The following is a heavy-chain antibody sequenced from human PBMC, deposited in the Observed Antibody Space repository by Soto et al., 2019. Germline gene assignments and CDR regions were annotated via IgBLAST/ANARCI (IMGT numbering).Heavy chain of an antibody. Sequence: QVQLVESGGGLVTPGGSLRLSCAASGFTFSHYYMSWIRQAPGKGLEWVSYISTSGRTIYYADYVKSRFTISRDNAKNSLSLLMNSLSAEDTAAYYCARKEGYGGNSFLAFDLWGRGTLVTVSS. CDR2: ISTSGRTI. CDR1: GFTFSHYY. J-gene: IGHJ2*01. V-gene: IGHV3-11*01. CDR3: ARKEGYGGNSFLAFDL. D-gene: IGHD2-21*02.